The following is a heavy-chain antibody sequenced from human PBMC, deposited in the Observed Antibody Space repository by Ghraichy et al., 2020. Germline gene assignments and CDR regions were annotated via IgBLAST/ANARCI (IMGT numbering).Heavy chain of an antibody. CDR3: SRGGGAGTPVLYHMDV. Sequence: GKSLNISCVASGLMFSPNTMNWVRQAPGKGLEWVSSISSSTRYIYYADSVKGRFTISRDNAQNSLYLQMNSLRAEDTAVYYCSRGGGAGTPVLYHMDVWGLGTTVTVSS. V-gene: IGHV3-21*01. CDR2: ISSSTRYI. CDR1: GLMFSPNT. J-gene: IGHJ6*02. D-gene: IGHD6-19*01.